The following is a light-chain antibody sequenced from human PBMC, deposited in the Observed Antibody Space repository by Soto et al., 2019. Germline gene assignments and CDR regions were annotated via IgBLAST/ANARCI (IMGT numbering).Light chain of an antibody. CDR1: SSDVGAYNY. J-gene: IGLJ3*02. Sequence: QSALTQPPSASGSPGQSVTISCTGTSSDVGAYNYVSWYQQHAGKAPKLVIYEVTKRPSGVPDRFYGSKSANTASLTVSGLQAEDDADYYGSSFASSNTWVFGGGTKLTVL. CDR2: EVT. V-gene: IGLV2-8*01. CDR3: SSFASSNTWV.